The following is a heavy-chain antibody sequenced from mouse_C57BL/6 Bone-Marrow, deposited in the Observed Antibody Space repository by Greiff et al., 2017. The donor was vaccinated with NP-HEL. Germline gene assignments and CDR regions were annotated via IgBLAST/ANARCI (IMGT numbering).Heavy chain of an antibody. CDR1: GFTFNTYA. D-gene: IGHD1-1*01. Sequence: DVKLVESGGGLVQPKGSLKLSCAASGFTFNTYAMHWVRQAPGKGLEWVARIRSKSSNYATYYADSVKDRFTISRDDSQSMLYLQMNNLKTEDTAMYYCVRDYYGSRVKEYYYAMDYWGQGTSVTVSS. CDR3: VRDYYGSRVKEYYYAMDY. CDR2: IRSKSSNYAT. J-gene: IGHJ4*01. V-gene: IGHV10-3*01.